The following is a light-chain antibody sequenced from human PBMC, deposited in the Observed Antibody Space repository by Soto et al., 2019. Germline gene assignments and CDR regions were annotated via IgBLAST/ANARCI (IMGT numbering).Light chain of an antibody. CDR2: EVS. Sequence: QSALTQPASVSGSPGQSITMSCTGTSSDVGGYNYVSWYQQYPGKAPKLMIYEVSNRPSGVSNRFSGSKSGNTASLTISGLQAEGEADYYCSSYTSSSTYVFGTGTKVPS. CDR1: SSDVGGYNY. CDR3: SSYTSSSTYV. V-gene: IGLV2-14*01. J-gene: IGLJ1*01.